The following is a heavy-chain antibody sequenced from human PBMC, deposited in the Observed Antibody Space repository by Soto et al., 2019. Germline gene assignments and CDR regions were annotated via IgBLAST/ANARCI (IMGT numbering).Heavy chain of an antibody. CDR2: TFYRSKWYN. V-gene: IGHV6-1*01. D-gene: IGHD6-19*01. Sequence: SQTLSLTCAISGDSVSSNSAAWNWIRQSPSRGLEWLGRTFYRSKWYNEYAASVESRITINPDTYKNQFSLQLNSVTPEDTAVYFCGRSGSEYDNWCDPWGQGILVTVSS. J-gene: IGHJ5*02. CDR3: GRSGSEYDNWCDP. CDR1: GDSVSSNSAA.